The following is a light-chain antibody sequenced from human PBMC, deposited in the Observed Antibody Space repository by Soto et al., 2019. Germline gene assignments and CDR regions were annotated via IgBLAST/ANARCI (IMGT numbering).Light chain of an antibody. CDR1: QSVNSNY. Sequence: EIVWTQSPGTLSLSPGERATLSCRASQSVNSNYLAWYQRKPGQAPRLLIYGASNRATDIPYRFSASGSGTEFTLTITRLEAEDFAAYYCQQYDSTPPTFVQGTKVEVK. CDR2: GAS. J-gene: IGKJ1*01. V-gene: IGKV3-20*01. CDR3: QQYDSTPPT.